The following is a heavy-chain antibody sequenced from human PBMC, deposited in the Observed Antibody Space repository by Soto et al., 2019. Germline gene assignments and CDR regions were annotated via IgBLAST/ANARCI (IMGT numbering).Heavy chain of an antibody. V-gene: IGHV1-8*01. D-gene: IGHD4-17*01. Sequence: ASVKVSCKASGYTFTSYDINWVRRATGQGLEWMGGMNPNSGNTGYAQKFQGRVTMTRNTSISTAYMELSSLRSEDTAVYYCARRRAAYGAQSPHFGSWGQGTLVTSPQ. CDR3: ARRRAAYGAQSPHFGS. CDR1: GYTFTSYD. CDR2: MNPNSGNT. J-gene: IGHJ4*02.